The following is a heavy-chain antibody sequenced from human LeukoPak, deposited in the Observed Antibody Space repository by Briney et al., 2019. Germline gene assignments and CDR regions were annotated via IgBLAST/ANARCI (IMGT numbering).Heavy chain of an antibody. J-gene: IGHJ5*02. V-gene: IGHV4-39*01. CDR3: ARLGWEGWFDP. Sequence: PSETLSLTCTVSGGSISSSSYYWGWIRQSPGKGLEWIGSIYYSGSTYYNPSLKSRVTISVDTSKNQFSLKLSSVTAADTAVYYCARLGWEGWFDPWGQGTLVTVSS. CDR2: IYYSGST. CDR1: GGSISSSSYY. D-gene: IGHD1-26*01.